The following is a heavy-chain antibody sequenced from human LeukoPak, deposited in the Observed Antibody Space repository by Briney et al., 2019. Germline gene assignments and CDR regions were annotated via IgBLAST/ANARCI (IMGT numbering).Heavy chain of an antibody. CDR1: GGSISSYY. CDR3: ARRETLDSYYDSSGFSPYFDY. CDR2: IYYSGST. Sequence: SETLSLTCTVSGGSISSYYWSWIRQPPGKGLEWIGYIYYSGSTNYNPSLKSRVTISVDTSKNQFSLKLSSVTAADTAVYYCARRETLDSYYDSSGFSPYFDYWGQGTLVTVSS. J-gene: IGHJ4*02. V-gene: IGHV4-59*01. D-gene: IGHD3-22*01.